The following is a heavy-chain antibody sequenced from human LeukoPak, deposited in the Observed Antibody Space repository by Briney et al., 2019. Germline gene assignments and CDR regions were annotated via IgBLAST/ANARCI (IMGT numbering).Heavy chain of an antibody. CDR1: GFTFSSYG. V-gene: IGHV3-33*01. CDR2: IWYDGSNK. J-gene: IGHJ4*02. CDR3: ARGLSSGDNY. Sequence: GGSLRLSCAASGFTFSSYGMHWVRQAPGKGLEWVAVIWYDGSNKYYADSVKGRFTISRDNSKNTLYLQMNSLRTEDTALYCCARGLSSGDNYWGQGTLVTVSS. D-gene: IGHD6-25*01.